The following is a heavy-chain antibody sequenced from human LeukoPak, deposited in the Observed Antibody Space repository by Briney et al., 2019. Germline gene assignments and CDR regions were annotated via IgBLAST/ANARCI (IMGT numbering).Heavy chain of an antibody. CDR3: AKVLAGAGTRPLGY. CDR2: ISGSTGNT. J-gene: IGHJ4*02. CDR1: GFTFEEYA. Sequence: GGSLRLSCAASGFTFEEYAMSWVRQAPGKGLEWVSLISGSTGNTYYADSVQGRFTISRDNSKNTLFLQLNILRAEDTAVYYCAKVLAGAGTRPLGYWGQGTLVTVSS. V-gene: IGHV3-23*01. D-gene: IGHD1-26*01.